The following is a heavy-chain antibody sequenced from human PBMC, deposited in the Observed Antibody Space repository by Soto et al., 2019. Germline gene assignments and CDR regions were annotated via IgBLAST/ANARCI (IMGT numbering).Heavy chain of an antibody. CDR3: ARQIVGARVLEY. J-gene: IGHJ4*02. CDR2: VSDSGSST. D-gene: IGHD1-26*01. Sequence: EVQLLESGGGLVQPGGSLRLSCAASGFTFTSYGMRWVRQTPVKGLEWVSSVSDSGSSTYYADSVKGRFTISRDNIKNTLNLQMNSLRAEDTAVYYCARQIVGARVLEYWGQGTLVTVSS. CDR1: GFTFTSYG. V-gene: IGHV3-23*01.